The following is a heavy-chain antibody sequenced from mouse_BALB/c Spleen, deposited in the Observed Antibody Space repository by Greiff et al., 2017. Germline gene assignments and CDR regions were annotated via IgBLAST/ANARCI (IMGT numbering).Heavy chain of an antibody. CDR1: GYTFTGYN. CDR3: ARDGSFYAMDY. Sequence: EVQLQQSGPELVQPGASVKISCKASGYTFTGYNMHWVNQSPGKSLEWIGYICTDDGGTGYNQKFKSRVTMTVDNSTSTAYMELRSLTSEDTAVYYCARDGSFYAMDYWGQGTSVTVSS. D-gene: IGHD2-3*01. J-gene: IGHJ4*01. CDR2: ICTDDGGT. V-gene: IGHV1S29*02.